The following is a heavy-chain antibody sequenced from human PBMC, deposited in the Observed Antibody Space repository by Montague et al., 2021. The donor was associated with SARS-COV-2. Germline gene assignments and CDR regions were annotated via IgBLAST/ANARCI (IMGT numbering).Heavy chain of an antibody. CDR3: ARGFDI. CDR1: GGSISSSY. V-gene: IGHV4-59*01. Sequence: SETLSLTCTVSGGSISSSYWSWIRQRPGKGLGWIGYIYYSGSTNYNPSLTSRVTISVDTSKNQFSLKLSSVTAADTAVYYCARGFDIWGQGNMVTVSS. CDR2: IYYSGST. J-gene: IGHJ3*02.